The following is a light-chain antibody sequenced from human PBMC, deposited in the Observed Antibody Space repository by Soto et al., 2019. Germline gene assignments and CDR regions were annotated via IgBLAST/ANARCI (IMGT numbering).Light chain of an antibody. J-gene: IGKJ2*01. CDR3: QQYSSTPHT. CDR1: QSIYSN. Sequence: EIVMTQSPVTLSVSPGERATLSCRASQSIYSNLAWYQQKAGQAPRLLIYGASTRATGIPARFSGSGSGTEFTLIINRLEPEDFAVYYCQQYSSTPHTFGQGTKLEI. CDR2: GAS. V-gene: IGKV3-15*01.